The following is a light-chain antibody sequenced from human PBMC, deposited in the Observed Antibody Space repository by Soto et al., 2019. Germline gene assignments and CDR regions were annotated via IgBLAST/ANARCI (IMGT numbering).Light chain of an antibody. CDR1: QSFRGL. V-gene: IGKV3-11*01. CDR2: DAS. CDR3: RQRSNWPPT. J-gene: IGKJ1*01. Sequence: EVVLTQSPFTLSLSPGERATLSCRASQSFRGLLAWYQQKPGQAPRLLIYDASNRATGIPARFSGSGSGTDFTLTISSLEPEDFAVYYCRQRSNWPPTFGQGTKVDIK.